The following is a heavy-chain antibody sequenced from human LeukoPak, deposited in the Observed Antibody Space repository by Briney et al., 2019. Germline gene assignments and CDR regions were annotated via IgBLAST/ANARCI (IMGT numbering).Heavy chain of an antibody. J-gene: IGHJ6*03. CDR3: ARDREADYYMDV. D-gene: IGHD6-25*01. CDR2: ISSSSCYI. CDR1: AFTYNYYS. V-gene: IGHV3-21*01. Sequence: PGGSLRLSCAASAFTYNYYSMNWVRQAPGKGLEWVSSISSSSCYIYYADSVKGRFTISRDNAKNSLYLQMNSLRAEDTAVYYCARDREADYYMDVWGKGTTVTVSS.